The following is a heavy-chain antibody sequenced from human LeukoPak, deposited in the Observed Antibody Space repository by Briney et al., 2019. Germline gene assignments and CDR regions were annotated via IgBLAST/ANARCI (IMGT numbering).Heavy chain of an antibody. V-gene: IGHV1-18*01. CDR1: GYTLTSYS. D-gene: IGHD3-10*01. CDR2: ISAYSGNT. CDR3: APHRPSGGFDY. J-gene: IGHJ4*02. Sequence: ASVKVSCKASGYTLTSYSISWVRQAPGQGLEWMGWISAYSGNTNYAQKVQGRVTMTTDTSASTAYMELRSLRSDDTAVYYCAPHRPSGGFDYWGQGTLVTVSS.